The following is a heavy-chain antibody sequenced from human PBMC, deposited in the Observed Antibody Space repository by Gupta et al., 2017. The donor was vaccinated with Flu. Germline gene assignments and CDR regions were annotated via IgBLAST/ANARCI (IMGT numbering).Heavy chain of an antibody. CDR1: GFTFSSFG. V-gene: IGHV3-30*18. CDR3: EKDFARYSYGFFDG. Sequence: QVQLVESGVGVVQPGRSLRLSCAASGFTFSSFGMHWVRQAPGKGLEWLAVTAYDGSNKHYAESGEGRFTISRDNSKNTLDLHINSLRPEDTALYYCEKDFARYSYGFFDGGGQGTLVTVSS. J-gene: IGHJ4*02. CDR2: TAYDGSNK. D-gene: IGHD5-18*01.